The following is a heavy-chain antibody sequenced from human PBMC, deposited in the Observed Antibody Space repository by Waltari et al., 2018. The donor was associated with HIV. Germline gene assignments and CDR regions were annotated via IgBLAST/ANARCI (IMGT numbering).Heavy chain of an antibody. CDR3: ARGITVAGTRWFDP. J-gene: IGHJ5*02. CDR1: GGSISSGSYY. Sequence: QVQLQESGPGLVKPSQTLSLTCTVSGGSISSGSYYWSWIRQPAGKGLEWMWRIYTSGSTNYNPSLKSRVTISINTSKNQFSLKLSSVTAADTAVYYCARGITVAGTRWFDPWGQGTLVTVSS. V-gene: IGHV4-61*02. CDR2: IYTSGST. D-gene: IGHD6-19*01.